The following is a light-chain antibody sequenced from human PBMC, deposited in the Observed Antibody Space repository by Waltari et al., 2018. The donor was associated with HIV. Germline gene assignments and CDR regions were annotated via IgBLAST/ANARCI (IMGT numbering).Light chain of an antibody. CDR1: SDDIGGSKY. J-gene: IGLJ2*01. V-gene: IGLV2-14*01. Sequence: QSALTQPASVSGSPGQSISISCTGTSDDIGGSKYVSWYQQHPGKVPKLLLFEVRTRPSGVSNRFSGSKSDNPASLSISGLQAEDEAAYYCSSYTNTNTLIFGGGTRLTVL. CDR2: EVR. CDR3: SSYTNTNTLI.